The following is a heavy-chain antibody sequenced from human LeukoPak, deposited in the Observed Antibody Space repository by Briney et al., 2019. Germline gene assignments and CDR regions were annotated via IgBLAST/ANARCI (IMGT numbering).Heavy chain of an antibody. J-gene: IGHJ4*02. Sequence: SVKVSCKASGGTFSSYAISWVRQAPGQGLEWMGGIIPIFGTANYAQKFQGRVTITADESTSTAYMELSSLRSEGTAVYYCARGYIGSSSVPKNYYFDYWGQGTLVTVSS. CDR2: IIPIFGTA. D-gene: IGHD3-10*01. CDR1: GGTFSSYA. CDR3: ARGYIGSSSVPKNYYFDY. V-gene: IGHV1-69*01.